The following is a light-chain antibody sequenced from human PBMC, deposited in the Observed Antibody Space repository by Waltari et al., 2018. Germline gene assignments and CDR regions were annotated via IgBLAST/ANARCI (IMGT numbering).Light chain of an antibody. J-gene: IGLJ2*01. CDR1: SSDVGGYNY. CDR2: EVT. Sequence: QSALTQPASVSGSPGQPITISCTCTSSDVGGYNYVSLYQQYPGNAPNLMIYEVTNRPSGVSYRFSGSKSGNTVSLTISGLQAEDEANYYCSSYASISTLIFGGGTKLTVL. CDR3: SSYASISTLI. V-gene: IGLV2-14*01.